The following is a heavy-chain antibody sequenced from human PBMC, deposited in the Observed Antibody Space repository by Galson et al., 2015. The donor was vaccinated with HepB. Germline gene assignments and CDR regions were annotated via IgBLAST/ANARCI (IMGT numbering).Heavy chain of an antibody. J-gene: IGHJ1*01. CDR3: ARAEVGATYFLH. Sequence: SLRLSCAASGFNFTEYYMSWIRQTPGKGLEWVSYINSHNKYRDYADSVRGRFTISRDNAKKSLYLQMSSLRAEDSGIYYCARAEVGATYFLHWGQGTLVTVSS. CDR2: INSHNKYR. CDR1: GFNFTEYY. V-gene: IGHV3-11*06. D-gene: IGHD1-26*01.